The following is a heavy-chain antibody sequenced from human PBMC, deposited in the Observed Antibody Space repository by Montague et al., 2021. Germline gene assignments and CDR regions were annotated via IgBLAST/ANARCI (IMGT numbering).Heavy chain of an antibody. J-gene: IGHJ5*02. CDR2: IYYSGST. CDR3: ARALAARWWFDP. CDR1: GGSIRSYY. V-gene: IGHV4-59*01. D-gene: IGHD6-6*01. Sequence: SETLSLTCTISGGSIRSYYWNWIRQPPGKGLEWIGYIYYSGSTNYNPSLKSRVNISLDTSNYQFSLNLRSVTAADTAVYYCARALAARWWFDPRGQGTLVTVSS.